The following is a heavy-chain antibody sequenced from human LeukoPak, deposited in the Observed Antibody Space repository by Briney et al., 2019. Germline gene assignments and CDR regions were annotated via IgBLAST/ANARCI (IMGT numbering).Heavy chain of an antibody. D-gene: IGHD2-2*02. CDR3: ARVTVVPAAIDY. CDR1: GGSIGRYY. J-gene: IGHJ4*02. V-gene: IGHV4-59*12. CDR2: ISYTGST. Sequence: KPSETLSLTCTVSGGSIGRYYWSWIRQSPGKGLEWIGFISYTGSTDYYPSLKSRVTISLDTSKDQFSLKLSSVTAADTAVYYCARVTVVPAAIDYWGQGTLVTVSS.